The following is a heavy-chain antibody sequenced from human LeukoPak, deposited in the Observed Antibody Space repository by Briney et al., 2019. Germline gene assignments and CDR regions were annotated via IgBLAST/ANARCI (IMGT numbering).Heavy chain of an antibody. Sequence: SETLSLTCTVSGGSISSYYWSWIRQPPGKGLEWIGYIYYSGSTNYNPSLKSRVTISVDTSKNQFSLKLSSVTAADTAVYYCARATQLWESKHFYYYYYLDVWGKGTTVTVSS. CDR3: ARATQLWESKHFYYYYYLDV. J-gene: IGHJ6*03. V-gene: IGHV4-59*01. CDR1: GGSISSYY. CDR2: IYYSGST. D-gene: IGHD3-16*01.